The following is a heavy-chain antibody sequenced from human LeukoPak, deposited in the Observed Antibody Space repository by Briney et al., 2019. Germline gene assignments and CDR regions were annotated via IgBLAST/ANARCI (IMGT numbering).Heavy chain of an antibody. CDR1: EFTFDDYA. D-gene: IGHD6-19*01. Sequence: GGSLRLSCAASEFTFDDYAMHWVRQAPGKGLEWVSGISWNSGSIGYADSVKGRFTISRDNAKNSLYLQMNSLRAEDTAVYYCARDLKVIAVAPPGGDYYYYMDVWGKGTTVTVSS. CDR2: ISWNSGSI. CDR3: ARDLKVIAVAPPGGDYYYYMDV. J-gene: IGHJ6*03. V-gene: IGHV3-9*01.